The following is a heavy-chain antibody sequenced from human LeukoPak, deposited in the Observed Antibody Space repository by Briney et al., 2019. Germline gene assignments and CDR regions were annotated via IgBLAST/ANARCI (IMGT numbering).Heavy chain of an antibody. CDR1: GFTFSSYG. Sequence: GGSLRLSCAASGFTFSSYGMHWVRQAPGKGLEWVAVISYDGSNKYYADSVKGRFTISRDNSKNTLYLQMNSLRAEDTAVYYCAKDYYYGSGSYDYWGQGTLVTVPS. D-gene: IGHD3-10*01. CDR2: ISYDGSNK. V-gene: IGHV3-30*18. J-gene: IGHJ4*02. CDR3: AKDYYYGSGSYDY.